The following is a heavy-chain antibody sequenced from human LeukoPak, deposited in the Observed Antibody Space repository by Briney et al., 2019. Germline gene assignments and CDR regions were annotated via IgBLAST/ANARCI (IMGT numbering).Heavy chain of an antibody. Sequence: GGSLRLSCAASGFSVSSNYMSWVRQAPGKGLEWVSVIYSGGSTYYADSVKGRFTISRDNSKNTLYMQMNSLRAEDTAVYYCAKASLGHCSGVTCYNFDYWGQGTRVIVSS. D-gene: IGHD2-15*01. CDR3: AKASLGHCSGVTCYNFDY. CDR1: GFSVSSNY. J-gene: IGHJ4*02. V-gene: IGHV3-53*01. CDR2: IYSGGST.